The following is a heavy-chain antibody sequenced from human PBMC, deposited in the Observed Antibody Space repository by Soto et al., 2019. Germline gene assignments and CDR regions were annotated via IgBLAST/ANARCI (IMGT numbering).Heavy chain of an antibody. D-gene: IGHD5-12*01. V-gene: IGHV3-30*18. CDR1: GFTFSSYG. CDR3: AKLIHSGYDYPGGSPH. Sequence: QVQLVESGGGVVQPGRSLRLSCAASGFTFSSYGMHWVRQAPGKGLEWVAVISYDGSNKYYADSVKGRFTISRDNSKNRLYLQMNSLRAEDTAVYYCAKLIHSGYDYPGGSPHWGQGTLVTVSS. CDR2: ISYDGSNK. J-gene: IGHJ4*02.